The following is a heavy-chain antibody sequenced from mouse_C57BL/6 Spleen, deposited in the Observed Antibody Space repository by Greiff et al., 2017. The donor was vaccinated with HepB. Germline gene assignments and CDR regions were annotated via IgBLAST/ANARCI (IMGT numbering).Heavy chain of an antibody. Sequence: VQLQQSGPELVKPGASVKISCKASGYTFTDYYMNWVKQSHGKSLEWIGDINPNNGGTSYNQKFKGKAILTVDKSSSTAYMELRSLTSEDSAVYYCANYYGSSRFAYWGQGTLVTVSA. CDR1: GYTFTDYY. D-gene: IGHD1-1*01. J-gene: IGHJ3*01. CDR2: INPNNGGT. CDR3: ANYYGSSRFAY. V-gene: IGHV1-26*01.